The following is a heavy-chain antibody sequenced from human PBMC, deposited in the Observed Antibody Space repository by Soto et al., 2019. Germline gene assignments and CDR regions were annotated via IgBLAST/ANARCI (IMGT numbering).Heavy chain of an antibody. Sequence: QAPLVQSGGEVKKPGASVKVSCKASGYTFTMYGLSWVRQAPGQRPEWMGWTRADTGDVRYAEKFRGRTTLTTDTSTNTAYMELRSLRSDDTAVYYCAGDDRSGYYWAIDYWGRGTLVTVSS. CDR2: TRADTGDV. CDR1: GYTFTMYG. CDR3: AGDDRSGYYWAIDY. D-gene: IGHD3-22*01. V-gene: IGHV1-18*04. J-gene: IGHJ4*02.